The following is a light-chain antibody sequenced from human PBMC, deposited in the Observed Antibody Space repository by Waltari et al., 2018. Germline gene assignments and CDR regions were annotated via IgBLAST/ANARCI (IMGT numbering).Light chain of an antibody. CDR3: QQYGSSPWT. CDR1: QSVSRSY. CDR2: GAS. V-gene: IGKV3-20*01. Sequence: EIVLTQSPGTLSLSPGDRATLSCRASQSVSRSYLACYQQKPGQAPRVLIHGASNRATGIPDRFSGSGSGTDFTRTISRLEPEDFAVYYCQQYGSSPWTFGQGTKVEIK. J-gene: IGKJ1*01.